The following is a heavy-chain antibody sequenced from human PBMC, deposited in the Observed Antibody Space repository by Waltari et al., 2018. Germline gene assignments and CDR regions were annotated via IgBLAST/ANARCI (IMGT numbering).Heavy chain of an antibody. CDR1: GDSIGSGYYY. J-gene: IGHJ3*02. CDR2: IYFAGST. Sequence: QLQLRESGPGLLKPSETLSLTCSVSGDSIGSGYYYWGWIRQAPGEGLEWIGSIYFAGSTYDNPSLKTRLTISVDTSKNQFSLRLSSVTAADTAVYYCAREVGGSSWSTTPRGDAFDIWGQGTMVIVSS. CDR3: AREVGGSSWSTTPRGDAFDI. V-gene: IGHV4-39*07. D-gene: IGHD6-13*01.